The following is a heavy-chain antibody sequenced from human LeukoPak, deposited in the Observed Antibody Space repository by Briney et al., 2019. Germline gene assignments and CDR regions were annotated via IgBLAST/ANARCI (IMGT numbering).Heavy chain of an antibody. CDR2: IYSGGST. D-gene: IGHD1-26*01. V-gene: IGHV3-66*01. CDR1: GFTVSSNY. Sequence: GGSLRLSCAASGFTVSSNYMSWVRQAPGKGLEWVSVIYSGGSTYYADSVKGRFTISRDNSMNTLYLQMNTLRSEDMGTYFCARERCVVGACGAFDVWGQGTMATVSS. J-gene: IGHJ3*01. CDR3: ARERCVVGACGAFDV.